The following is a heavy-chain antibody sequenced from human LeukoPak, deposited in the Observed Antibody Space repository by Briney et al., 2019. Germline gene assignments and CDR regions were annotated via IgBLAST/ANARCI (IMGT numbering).Heavy chain of an antibody. V-gene: IGHV1-8*01. D-gene: IGHD3-10*01. Sequence: ASVKVSCKASGYTFTSYDINWVRQATGQGLEWMGWMNPNSGNTGYAQKFQGRVTMTRNTSISTAYMELSSLRSEDTAVYYCASCNYGSGSYSGYMDVWGKGTTVTVSS. CDR3: ASCNYGSGSYSGYMDV. CDR2: MNPNSGNT. CDR1: GYTFTSYD. J-gene: IGHJ6*03.